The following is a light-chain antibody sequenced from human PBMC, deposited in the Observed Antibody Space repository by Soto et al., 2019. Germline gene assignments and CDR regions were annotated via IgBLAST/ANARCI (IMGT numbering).Light chain of an antibody. Sequence: QSALTQPASVSGSPGQSITISCTGTSSDVGGYNSVSWYQQHPGKAPKLMIYDVSNRPSGVSNRFSGSKSGNTASLTISGLQAEDEADYYCSANTSSSTLVFGGGTKLTVL. CDR2: DVS. J-gene: IGLJ2*01. CDR3: SANTSSSTLV. CDR1: SSDVGGYNS. V-gene: IGLV2-14*01.